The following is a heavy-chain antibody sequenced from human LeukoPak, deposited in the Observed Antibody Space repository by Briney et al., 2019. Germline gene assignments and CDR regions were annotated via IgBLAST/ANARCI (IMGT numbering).Heavy chain of an antibody. V-gene: IGHV3-21*01. Sequence: GGSLRLSCAASGFTLSSYSMNWVRQAPGKGLEWVSSISSSSSYIYYADSVKGRFTISRDNAKNSLYLQMNSLRAEDTAVYYCARDMSGYSYGYVTGAFDIWGQGTMVTVSS. J-gene: IGHJ3*02. CDR3: ARDMSGYSYGYVTGAFDI. CDR1: GFTLSSYS. D-gene: IGHD5-18*01. CDR2: ISSSSSYI.